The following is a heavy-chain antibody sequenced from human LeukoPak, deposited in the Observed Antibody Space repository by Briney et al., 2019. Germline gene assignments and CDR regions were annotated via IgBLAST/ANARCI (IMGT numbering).Heavy chain of an antibody. V-gene: IGHV3-23*01. J-gene: IGHJ4*02. CDR2: ISGSGDST. D-gene: IGHD2-2*01. CDR3: AKEGKLGYCSSSKCYLDY. Sequence: GGSLRLSCAASGFTFNIYAMNWVRQAPGKGLEWVSSISGSGDSTYYADSVTGRFTISRDNSNNTLYLQMNSLRAEDTAVYYCAKEGKLGYCSSSKCYLDYWGRGTLVTVSS. CDR1: GFTFNIYA.